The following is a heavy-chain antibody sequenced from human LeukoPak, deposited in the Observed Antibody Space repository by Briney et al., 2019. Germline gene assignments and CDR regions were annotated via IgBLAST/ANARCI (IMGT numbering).Heavy chain of an antibody. CDR2: IYYSGST. J-gene: IGHJ4*02. CDR1: GGSISSSY. V-gene: IGHV4-59*01. D-gene: IGHD3-10*01. CDR3: ARETSRTMIRGSHYFDY. Sequence: SETLSLTCTVSGGSISSSYWSWIRQPPGKGLEWIGYIYYSGSTNYNPSLKSRVTIPLDTSKNQFSLRLTSVTAADTAVYYCARETSRTMIRGSHYFDYWGQGTLVTVSS.